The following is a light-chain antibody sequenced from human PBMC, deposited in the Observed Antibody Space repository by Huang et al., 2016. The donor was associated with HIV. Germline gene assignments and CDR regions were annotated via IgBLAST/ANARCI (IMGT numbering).Light chain of an antibody. V-gene: IGKV4-1*01. CDR2: GAS. J-gene: IGKJ1*01. Sequence: DIIMTQSPDSLAVSLGERATLNCRSSQSVYSSSTSKDYMAWFQQKPWQPPRLLLFGASTREAGVPDRFSGSGSGTHFTLTIANLEAEDAAIYYCQQYYSSPQTFGQGTRVEVK. CDR1: QSVYSSSTSKDY. CDR3: QQYYSSPQT.